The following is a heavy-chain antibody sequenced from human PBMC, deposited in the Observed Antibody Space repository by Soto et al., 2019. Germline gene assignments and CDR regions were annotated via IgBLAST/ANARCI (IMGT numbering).Heavy chain of an antibody. V-gene: IGHV3-53*01. CDR1: GFTVSSNY. D-gene: IGHD4-17*01. CDR3: ERDDYGPTYGMDV. Sequence: PGGSLRLSCAASGFTVSSNYMSWVRQAPGKGLEWVSVIYSGGSTYYADSVKGRFTISRDNSKNTLYLQMNSLRAEDTAVYYCERDDYGPTYGMDVWGQGTTVTVSS. J-gene: IGHJ6*02. CDR2: IYSGGST.